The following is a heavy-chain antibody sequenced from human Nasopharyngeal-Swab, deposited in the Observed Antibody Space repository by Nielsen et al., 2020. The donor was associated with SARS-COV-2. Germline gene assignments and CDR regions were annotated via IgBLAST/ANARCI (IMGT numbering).Heavy chain of an antibody. V-gene: IGHV1-69*13. J-gene: IGHJ6*03. CDR2: IMPIFGTA. CDR1: SGSFFNYD. D-gene: IGHD3/OR15-3a*01. CDR3: ARAVDWDTWIPGRVYQYYSYMDV. Sequence: SVKVSCYASSGSFFNYDFSWVRQAPAQGLVWLGGIMPIFGTANFAHKFQGKVTITANESTNTAYIELRSLRSDDAAVYYCARAVDWDTWIPGRVYQYYSYMDVWGKGTTVTVYS.